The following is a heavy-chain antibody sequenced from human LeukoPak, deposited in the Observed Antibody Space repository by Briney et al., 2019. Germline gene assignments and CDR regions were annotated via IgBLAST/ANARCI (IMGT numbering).Heavy chain of an antibody. V-gene: IGHV3-7*03. D-gene: IGHD3-10*01. CDR3: ARASDGFGELYSYGSSFDY. Sequence: GGSLRLSCAASGFTFSSYAMSWVRQAPGKGLEWVANIKQDGSEKYYVDSVKGRFTISRDNAKNSLYLQMNSLRAEDTAVYYCARASDGFGELYSYGSSFDYWGQGTLVTVSS. CDR1: GFTFSSYA. CDR2: IKQDGSEK. J-gene: IGHJ4*02.